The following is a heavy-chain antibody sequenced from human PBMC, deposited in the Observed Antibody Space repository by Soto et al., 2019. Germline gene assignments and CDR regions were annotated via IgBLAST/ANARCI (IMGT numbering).Heavy chain of an antibody. Sequence: SETLSLTCAVSGGSISSGGYSWSWIRQPPGKGLEWIGYIYHSGSTYYNPSLKSRVTISVDRSKNQFSLKLSSVTAADTAVYYCARGYCISTSCYRDYGMEVWGQGTTVTVSS. CDR2: IYHSGST. CDR1: GGSISSGGYS. J-gene: IGHJ6*02. V-gene: IGHV4-30-2*01. CDR3: ARGYCISTSCYRDYGMEV. D-gene: IGHD2-2*02.